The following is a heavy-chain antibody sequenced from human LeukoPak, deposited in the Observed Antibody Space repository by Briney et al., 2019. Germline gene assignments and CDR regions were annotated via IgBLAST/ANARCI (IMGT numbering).Heavy chain of an antibody. V-gene: IGHV1-46*01. J-gene: IGHJ5*02. Sequence: ASVKVSCKASGYTFTSNYIHWVRQAPGQGLEWMGIINPSGGSTSYAQKFQGRVTMTRDTSTSTVYMELSSLRSEDTAVYYCAREMGPFPYGDYEYNWFDPWGQGTLVTVSS. CDR1: GYTFTSNY. CDR3: AREMGPFPYGDYEYNWFDP. CDR2: INPSGGST. D-gene: IGHD4-17*01.